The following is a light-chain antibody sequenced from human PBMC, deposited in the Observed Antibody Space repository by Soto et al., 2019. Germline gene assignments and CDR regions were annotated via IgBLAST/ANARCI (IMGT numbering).Light chain of an antibody. CDR2: GAS. J-gene: IGKJ2*01. V-gene: IGKV1-9*01. Sequence: IPLTQSPSSLSASVGDRVTITCWASQGINKFLAWYQQRPGKAPQLLVYGASTLQSGVPSRFSGSGSGTDFTLTISSLQPEDFATYYCQQLTNFRFTFGQGTKLDI. CDR3: QQLTNFRFT. CDR1: QGINKF.